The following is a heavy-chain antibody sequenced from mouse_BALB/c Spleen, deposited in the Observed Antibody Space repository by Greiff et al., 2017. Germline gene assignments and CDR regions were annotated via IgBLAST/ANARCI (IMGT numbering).Heavy chain of an antibody. V-gene: IGHV1-54*01. CDR3: ARSMASYGNSFAY. CDR2: INPGSGGT. J-gene: IGHJ3*01. CDR1: GYAFTNYL. Sequence: QVQLQQSGAELVRPGTSVKVSCKASGYAFTNYLIEWVKQRPGQGLEWIGVINPGSGGTNYNEKFKGKATLTADKSSSTAYMQLSSLTSDDSAVYFCARSMASYGNSFAYWGQGTLVTVSA. D-gene: IGHD2-10*01.